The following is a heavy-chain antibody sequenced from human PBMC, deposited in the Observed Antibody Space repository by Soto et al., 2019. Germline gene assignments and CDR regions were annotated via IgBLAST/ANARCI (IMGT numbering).Heavy chain of an antibody. CDR3: AKAMDYDSSGYYPNGYFDY. Sequence: EVQLVESGGGLVQPGRSLRLSCAASGFTFDDYAMHWVRQAPGKGLEWVSGISWYSGSIGYADSVKGRFTISRDNAKNSLYLQMNSLRAEDTALYYCAKAMDYDSSGYYPNGYFDYWGQGTLVTVSS. CDR1: GFTFDDYA. J-gene: IGHJ4*02. CDR2: ISWYSGSI. D-gene: IGHD3-22*01. V-gene: IGHV3-9*01.